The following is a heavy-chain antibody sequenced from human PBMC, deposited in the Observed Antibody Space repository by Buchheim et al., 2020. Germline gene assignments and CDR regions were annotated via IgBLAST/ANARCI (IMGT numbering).Heavy chain of an antibody. V-gene: IGHV3-48*02. J-gene: IGHJ4*02. CDR2: IISSSSNI. CDR3: ARAYGRQPHDY. Sequence: EVQLVESGGGLVQPGGSLRLPCAASGFTFSSYSMNWVRQAPGKGLEWVSYIISSSSNIYHADSVKGRFTISRDNAQKPLVLPMNSLRDEDTAVYYCARAYGRQPHDYWGQGTL. CDR1: GFTFSSYS. D-gene: IGHD1-26*01.